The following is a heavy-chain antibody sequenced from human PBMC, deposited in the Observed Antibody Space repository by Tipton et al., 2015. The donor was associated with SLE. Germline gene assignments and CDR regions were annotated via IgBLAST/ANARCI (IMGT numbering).Heavy chain of an antibody. D-gene: IGHD3-10*01. CDR3: AYGDYMDV. J-gene: IGHJ6*03. CDR2: ISGSGGST. V-gene: IGHV3-23*01. CDR1: GFTFSSYA. Sequence: SLRLSCAASGFTFSSYAMSWVRQAPGKGLGWVSAISGSGGSTYYADSVKGRFTISRDNSKNTLYLQMNGLRAEDTAVYYCAYGDYMDVWGKGTTVTVSS.